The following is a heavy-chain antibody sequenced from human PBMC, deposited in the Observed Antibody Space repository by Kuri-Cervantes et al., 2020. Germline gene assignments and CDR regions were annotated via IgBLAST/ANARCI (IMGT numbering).Heavy chain of an antibody. J-gene: IGHJ4*02. D-gene: IGHD5-24*01. CDR2: ITPFNGNT. V-gene: IGHV1-45*02. Sequence: SVKVSCKASGYTFTYRYLHWVRQAPGQALEWMGWITPFNGNTNYAQKFQGRVTMTTDTSTSTAYMELRSLRSDDTAVYYCARSRRDGYNYGLDYWGQGTLVTVSS. CDR3: ARSRRDGYNYGLDY. CDR1: GYTFTYRY.